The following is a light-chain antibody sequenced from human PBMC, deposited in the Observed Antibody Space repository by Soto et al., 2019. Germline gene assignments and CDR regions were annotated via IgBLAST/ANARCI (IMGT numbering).Light chain of an antibody. Sequence: IQMTQSPSSLSASVGDRVTLTCRASQDISQYLAWYQQRPGKVPKLLIYYASTLQSGVPSRFSGSESGTEFTLTISSLQPEDVATYYCLKYTKDAPGTFGQGTKVDIK. CDR2: YAS. CDR3: LKYTKDAPGT. CDR1: QDISQY. V-gene: IGKV1-27*01. J-gene: IGKJ1*01.